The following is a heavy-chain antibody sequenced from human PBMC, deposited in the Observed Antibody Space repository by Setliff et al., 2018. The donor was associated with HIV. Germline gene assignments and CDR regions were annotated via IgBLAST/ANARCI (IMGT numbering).Heavy chain of an antibody. CDR3: ARGCRVGWVFTYGMDV. CDR2: ISSSSSTI. CDR1: GFTFSSYE. Sequence: GGSLRLSCAASGFTFSSYEMNWVRQAPGKGLEWVSYISSSSSTIYYADSVKGRFTISRDNAKNSLYLQMNSLRPEDTAVYYCARGCRVGWVFTYGMDVWGQGTLVTVSS. D-gene: IGHD6-13*01. J-gene: IGHJ6*02. V-gene: IGHV3-48*01.